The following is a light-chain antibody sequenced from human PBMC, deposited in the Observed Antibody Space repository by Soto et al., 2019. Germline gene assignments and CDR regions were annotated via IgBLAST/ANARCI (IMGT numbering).Light chain of an antibody. CDR1: QSVVSSY. V-gene: IGKV3D-20*02. J-gene: IGKJ4*01. Sequence: EIVLTQSPGTLSLSPGERATLSCRASQSVVSSYLAWYQQKPGQAPRLLIYGASSRATGIPDRFSGSGSGTDFTLTISRLEPEDFAVYYCQHRSNWLAFGGGTKVEIK. CDR3: QHRSNWLA. CDR2: GAS.